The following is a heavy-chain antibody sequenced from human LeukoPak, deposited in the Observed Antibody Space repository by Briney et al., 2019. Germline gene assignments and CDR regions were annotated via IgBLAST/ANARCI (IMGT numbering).Heavy chain of an antibody. CDR1: GFTFSSNA. D-gene: IGHD3-10*01. CDR3: AKASLYVSGAYYYYGMDV. V-gene: IGHV3-23*01. Sequence: GGYLRLSCAASGFTFSSNARRWVRQAPGKGLEWVSAISGSGGSTYYADSVKGRFTISRDNSKNTLYLQMNSLRAEDTAVYYCAKASLYVSGAYYYYGMDVWGQGTTVTVSS. CDR2: ISGSGGST. J-gene: IGHJ6*02.